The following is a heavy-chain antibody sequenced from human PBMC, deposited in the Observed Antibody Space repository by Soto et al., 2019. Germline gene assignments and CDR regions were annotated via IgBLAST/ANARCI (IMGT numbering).Heavy chain of an antibody. V-gene: IGHV3-30*18. Sequence: QVQLVESGGGVVQPGRSLRLSCAASGVTFSSYGMHWVRQAPGKGLVWVAVISYDGSNKYYADSVKGRLTNSSDNSNTTLYLIINSLRAEYNAVYYCTNDLLNYYDSSGYYGNYYYYYGMDVWGQGTTVTVS. D-gene: IGHD3-22*01. CDR1: GVTFSSYG. J-gene: IGHJ6*02. CDR3: TNDLLNYYDSSGYYGNYYYYYGMDV. CDR2: ISYDGSNK.